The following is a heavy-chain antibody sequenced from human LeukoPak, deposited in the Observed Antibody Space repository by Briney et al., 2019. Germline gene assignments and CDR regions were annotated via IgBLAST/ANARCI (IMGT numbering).Heavy chain of an antibody. Sequence: PGGSLRLSCAASGFTFSSYSMNWVRQAPGKGLEWVSSISTSSIYIYYADSMKGRFTISRDNAKNSLYLQMNSLRAEDTAVYYCAREGPYYYGSGSYDYWGQGTLVTVSS. CDR3: AREGPYYYGSGSYDY. CDR1: GFTFSSYS. D-gene: IGHD3-10*01. CDR2: ISTSSIYI. J-gene: IGHJ4*02. V-gene: IGHV3-21*01.